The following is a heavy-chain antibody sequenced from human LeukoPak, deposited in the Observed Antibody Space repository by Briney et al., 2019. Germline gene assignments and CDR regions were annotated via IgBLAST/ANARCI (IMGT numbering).Heavy chain of an antibody. D-gene: IGHD3-16*01. CDR2: IYYSGST. CDR3: AWRYFGENFFDY. CDR1: GGSISGSY. V-gene: IGHV4-59*01. Sequence: PSETLSLTCTVSGGSISGSYWTWIRQPPGKGLEWIGYIYYSGSTNYNPSLKSRVTISVDTSNNQFSLKLSSVIAADTAVYYCAWRYFGENFFDYWGQGTLVTVSS. J-gene: IGHJ4*02.